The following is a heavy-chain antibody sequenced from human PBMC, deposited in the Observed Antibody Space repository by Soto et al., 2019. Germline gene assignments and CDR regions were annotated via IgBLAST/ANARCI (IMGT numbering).Heavy chain of an antibody. V-gene: IGHV4-34*01. CDR1: GGSFSGYY. Sequence: QVQLQQWGAGPLRPLETLSLTCGVSGGSFSGYYWAWIRQSPGKGLEWIGEINDRGSINYNPSLKSRVSISVDTSENHYSLNLRSVTAADTAVYYCARESPDILTGPPWVWYFDLWGRGTLVTVSS. D-gene: IGHD3-9*01. J-gene: IGHJ2*01. CDR2: INDRGSI. CDR3: ARESPDILTGPPWVWYFDL.